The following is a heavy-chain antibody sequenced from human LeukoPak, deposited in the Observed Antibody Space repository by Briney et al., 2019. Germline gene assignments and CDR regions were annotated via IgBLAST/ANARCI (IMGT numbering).Heavy chain of an antibody. CDR1: GYTFTDYY. V-gene: IGHV1-2*02. CDR3: ARDLIRGNWFDP. Sequence: ASVKVSCKASGYTFTDYYMHWVRQAPGQGLEWMGWINPNSGDTHYAQKFQGRVSMTRDTSIRTAYMELSRLRSDDTAVYYCARDLIRGNWFDPWGQGTLVTVSS. CDR2: INPNSGDT. J-gene: IGHJ5*02.